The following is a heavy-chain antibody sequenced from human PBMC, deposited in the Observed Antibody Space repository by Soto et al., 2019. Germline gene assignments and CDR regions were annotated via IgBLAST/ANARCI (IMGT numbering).Heavy chain of an antibody. CDR1: GFSLTTSGMC. V-gene: IGHV2-70*11. CDR2: IDWDDDK. J-gene: IGHJ4*02. D-gene: IGHD2-21*01. CDR3: ARVIRTSAAYCYGNGCYRPYHFDY. Sequence: SGPTLVNPTQTLTLTCTFPGFSLTTSGMCVSWIRQPPGKALEWLARIDWDDDKSYSTSLKTRLTISKDTPKNQVVLTMTNMDPMDTATYYCARVIRTSAAYCYGNGCYRPYHFDYWGQGTLVTVSS.